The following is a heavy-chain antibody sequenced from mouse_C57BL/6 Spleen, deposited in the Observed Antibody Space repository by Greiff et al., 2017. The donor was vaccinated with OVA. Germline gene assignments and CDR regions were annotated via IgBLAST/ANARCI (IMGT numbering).Heavy chain of an antibody. CDR3: AREEEQLRLILYFDY. D-gene: IGHD3-2*02. V-gene: IGHV1-64*01. J-gene: IGHJ2*01. CDR1: GYTFTSYW. CDR2: IHPNSGST. Sequence: QVQLQQPGAELVKPGASVKLSCKASGYTFTSYWMHWVKQRPGQGLEWIGMIHPNSGSTNYNEKFKGKATLTVDKSSSTAYMQLSSLTSEDSAVYYCAREEEQLRLILYFDYWGQGTTLTVSS.